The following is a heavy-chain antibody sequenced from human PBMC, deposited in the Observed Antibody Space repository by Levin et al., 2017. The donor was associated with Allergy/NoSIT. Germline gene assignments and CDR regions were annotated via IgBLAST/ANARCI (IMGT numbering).Heavy chain of an antibody. J-gene: IGHJ3*02. CDR1: GFTFSNYA. CDR3: ARGDGHDGDAFDI. Sequence: PGGSLRLSCAASGFTFSNYAMSWVRQAPGKGLEWVSSISGSGGSTFHADSVRGRFTISRDNSKTTVYLQMDTLRAEDTAGYSCARGDGHDGDAFDIWGQGTMVTVSS. V-gene: IGHV3-23*01. D-gene: IGHD5-24*01. CDR2: ISGSGGST.